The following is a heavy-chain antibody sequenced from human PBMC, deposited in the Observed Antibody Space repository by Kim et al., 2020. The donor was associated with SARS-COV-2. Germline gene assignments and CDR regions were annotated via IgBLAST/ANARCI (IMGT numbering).Heavy chain of an antibody. Sequence: TKYSQKFQGRVTITRDTSASTAYMELSSLRSEDTAVYYCARDHSSGWLRDWGQGTLVTVSS. J-gene: IGHJ4*02. CDR2: T. CDR3: ARDHSSGWLRD. D-gene: IGHD6-19*01. V-gene: IGHV1-3*01.